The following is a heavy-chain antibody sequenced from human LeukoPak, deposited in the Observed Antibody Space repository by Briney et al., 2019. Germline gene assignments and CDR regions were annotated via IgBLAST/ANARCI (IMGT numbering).Heavy chain of an antibody. D-gene: IGHD6-19*01. J-gene: IGHJ3*02. V-gene: IGHV3-30-3*01. CDR1: GFTFSSYA. Sequence: GGSLRLSCAASGFTFSSYAMHWVRQAPGKGLEWVAVISYDGSNKYYADSVKGRFTISRDNSKNTLYLQMNSLRAEDTAVYYCAKDRIAVASTDAFDIWGQGTMVTVSS. CDR2: ISYDGSNK. CDR3: AKDRIAVASTDAFDI.